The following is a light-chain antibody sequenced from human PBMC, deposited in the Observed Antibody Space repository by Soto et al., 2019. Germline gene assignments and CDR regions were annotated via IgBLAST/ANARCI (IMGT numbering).Light chain of an antibody. CDR2: GAS. V-gene: IGKV3-15*01. CDR1: QSVSNF. J-gene: IGKJ1*01. CDR3: QEYTNWHSWT. Sequence: EKVMTQSPATLSMSPGERATLSCRASQSVSNFLAWYQQKPGQAPRLLLYGASTRATGIPARFSGSRSRTELTLTLSRLQSEDFGVYYCQEYTNWHSWTFGQGTKVQVK.